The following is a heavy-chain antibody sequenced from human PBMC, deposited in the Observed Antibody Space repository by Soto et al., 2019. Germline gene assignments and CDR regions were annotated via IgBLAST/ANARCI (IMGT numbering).Heavy chain of an antibody. J-gene: IGHJ4*02. CDR1: GYAFTTYG. CDR2: ISAQNGNT. Sequence: QVHLVQSGAEVKNPGSSVKVSCKGSGYAFTTYGITWGRHAPGQGLEWMGWISAQNGNTNYAQKLQGRVTVTRDTSTSTAYRELRSLRYDDTGVYYSARGRYGDYGCQGAEVTVSS. CDR3: ARGRYGDY. V-gene: IGHV1-18*01. D-gene: IGHD1-1*01.